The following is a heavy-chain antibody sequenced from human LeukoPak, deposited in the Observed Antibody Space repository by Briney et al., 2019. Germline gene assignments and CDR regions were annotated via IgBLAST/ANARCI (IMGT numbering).Heavy chain of an antibody. Sequence: ASVKVSCKASGYTFTSYDINWVRQATGQGLVWMGWMNPNSGNTGYAQKFQGRVTMTRNTSINTAYMELSSLRSEDTAVYYCARGLGGWYGHSFDYWGQGTLVTVSS. CDR2: MNPNSGNT. D-gene: IGHD6-19*01. CDR1: GYTFTSYD. J-gene: IGHJ4*02. V-gene: IGHV1-8*01. CDR3: ARGLGGWYGHSFDY.